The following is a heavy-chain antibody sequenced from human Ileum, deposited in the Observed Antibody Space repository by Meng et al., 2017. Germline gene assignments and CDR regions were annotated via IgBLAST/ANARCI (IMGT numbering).Heavy chain of an antibody. CDR1: GDSVSSKEAT. D-gene: IGHD3-9*01. Sequence: QLQLQQPGPGLVKPSQTLTTTCAIPGDSVSSKEATWNWTRQSPSGGLEWLGRTFYRAKWISDYAVSLESRITINPDTSKNHFTLQLNSVSPEDTAIYYCARLVGNSWLPDWGQGTLVTVSS. V-gene: IGHV6-1*01. J-gene: IGHJ4*02. CDR3: ARLVGNSWLPD. CDR2: TFYRAKWIS.